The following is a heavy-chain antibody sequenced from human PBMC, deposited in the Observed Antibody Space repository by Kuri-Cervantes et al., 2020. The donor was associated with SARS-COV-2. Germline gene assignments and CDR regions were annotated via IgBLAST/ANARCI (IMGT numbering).Heavy chain of an antibody. CDR1: GYTFTGYY. D-gene: IGHD3-10*01. J-gene: IGHJ6*02. CDR2: INPNSGGT. Sequence: ASVKVSCKASGYTFTGYYMHWVRQAPGQGLEWMGWINPNSGGTNYAQKFQGRVTITADKSTSTAYMELSSLRSEDTAVYYCARGRVRGVIGSGPYGMDVWGQGTTVTVSS. CDR3: ARGRVRGVIGSGPYGMDV. V-gene: IGHV1-2*02.